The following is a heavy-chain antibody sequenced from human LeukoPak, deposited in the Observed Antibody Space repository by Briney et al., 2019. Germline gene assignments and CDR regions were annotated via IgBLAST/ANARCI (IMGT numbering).Heavy chain of an antibody. CDR1: GGSISSSNW. CDR3: ARDRAIAAAWFDP. V-gene: IGHV4-4*02. Sequence: SETLSLACAVSGGSISSSNWWSWVRQPPGKGLEGIGEIYHSGSTNYNPSLKSRVTISVDKSKNQFSLKLSSVTAADTAVYYCARDRAIAAAWFDPWGQGTLVTVSS. J-gene: IGHJ5*02. CDR2: IYHSGST. D-gene: IGHD6-13*01.